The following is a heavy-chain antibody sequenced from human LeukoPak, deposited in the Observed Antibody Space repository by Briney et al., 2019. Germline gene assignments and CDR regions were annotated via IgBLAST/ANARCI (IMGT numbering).Heavy chain of an antibody. CDR2: ISGSGGST. J-gene: IGHJ4*02. D-gene: IGHD3-10*01. V-gene: IGHV3-23*01. Sequence: PGGSLRLSCAASGFTFSSYAMSWVRQAPGKGLEWVSAISGSGGSTYYADSVKGRFTISRDNSKNTLYLQMNSLRAEDTAVYYCAKETPGVLLWFGEPDFDYWGQGTLATVSS. CDR1: GFTFSSYA. CDR3: AKETPGVLLWFGEPDFDY.